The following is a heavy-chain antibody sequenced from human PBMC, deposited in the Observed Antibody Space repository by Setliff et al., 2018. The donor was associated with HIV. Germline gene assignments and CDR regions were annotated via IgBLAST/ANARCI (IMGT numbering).Heavy chain of an antibody. CDR1: GFTFNTYA. D-gene: IGHD3-10*01. V-gene: IGHV3-23*01. Sequence: GGSLRLSCAASGFTFNTYAMSWVRQAPGKGLEWVSGISGSAGTIYYADSVKGRFTISRDNAKNSLYLQMNSLRAEDTAVYYCARDRAESYYYYYYYMDVWGKGTTVTVSS. CDR3: ARDRAESYYYYYYYMDV. J-gene: IGHJ6*03. CDR2: ISGSAGTI.